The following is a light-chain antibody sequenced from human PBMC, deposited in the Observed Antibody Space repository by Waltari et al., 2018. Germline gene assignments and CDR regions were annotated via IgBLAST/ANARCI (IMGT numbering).Light chain of an antibody. CDR1: SSDIGGYNY. J-gene: IGLJ1*01. CDR2: EVS. CDR3: CSYAGIYTSI. V-gene: IGLV2-11*01. Sequence: QAALTQPRSVSGSPGQSVTISCTGTSSDIGGYNYVSWYQQHPGTAPKLMIYEVSNRPSVVSDRFAGSNSGNTASLTISGLQAEDDADYYCCSYAGIYTSIFGAGTRLTVL.